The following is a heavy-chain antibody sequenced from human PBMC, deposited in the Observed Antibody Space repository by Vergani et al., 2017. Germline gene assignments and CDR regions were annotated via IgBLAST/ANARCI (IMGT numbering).Heavy chain of an antibody. CDR2: INPSGGST. Sequence: QVQLVQSGAEVKKPGASVKVSCKASGYTFTSYYMHWVRQAPGQGLEWMGIINPSGGSTSYAQKFQGRVTMTRDTSTSTVYMALSSLISEDTTVYYCARYYYYILTGYVSGPDYWGQGTLVTVSS. V-gene: IGHV1-46*01. D-gene: IGHD3-9*01. CDR3: ARYYYYILTGYVSGPDY. CDR1: GYTFTSYY. J-gene: IGHJ4*02.